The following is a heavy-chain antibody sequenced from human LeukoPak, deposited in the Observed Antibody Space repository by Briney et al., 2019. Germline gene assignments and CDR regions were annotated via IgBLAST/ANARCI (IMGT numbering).Heavy chain of an antibody. D-gene: IGHD3-22*01. V-gene: IGHV3-20*04. CDR3: ARGAYDSSGYSSPFDY. CDR2: INWNGGST. Sequence: GGPLRLSCAASGFTFDDYGMSWVRQAPGKGLEWVSGINWNGGSTGYADSVKGRFTISRDNAKNSLYLQMNSLRAEDTALYYCARGAYDSSGYSSPFDYWGQGTLVTVSS. J-gene: IGHJ4*02. CDR1: GFTFDDYG.